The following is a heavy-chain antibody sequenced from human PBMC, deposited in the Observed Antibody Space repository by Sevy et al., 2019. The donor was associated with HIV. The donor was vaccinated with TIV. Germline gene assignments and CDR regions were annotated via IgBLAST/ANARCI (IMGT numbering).Heavy chain of an antibody. CDR2: ISAYNGNT. Sequence: ASVKVSCKASGYTFTSYGISWVRQAPGQGLEWMGWISAYNGNTNYAQKLQGRVTMTTDTSTGTAYMELRSLRSDDTAVYYCARALVTTYADDAFDIWGQGTMVTVSS. V-gene: IGHV1-18*01. D-gene: IGHD4-17*01. CDR1: GYTFTSYG. J-gene: IGHJ3*02. CDR3: ARALVTTYADDAFDI.